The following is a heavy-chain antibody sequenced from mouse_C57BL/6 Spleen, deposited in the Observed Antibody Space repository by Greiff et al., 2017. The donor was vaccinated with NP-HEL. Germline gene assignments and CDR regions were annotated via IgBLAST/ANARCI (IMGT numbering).Heavy chain of an antibody. Sequence: QVQLQQPGAELVKPGASVKLSCKASGYTFTSYWMHWVKQRPGQGLEWIGMIHPNSGSTNYNEKFKSKATLTVDKSSSTAYMQLSSLTSEDSAVYYCARRLVVAHYYAMDYWGQGTSVTVSS. CDR3: ARRLVVAHYYAMDY. CDR2: IHPNSGST. J-gene: IGHJ4*01. CDR1: GYTFTSYW. V-gene: IGHV1-64*01. D-gene: IGHD1-1*01.